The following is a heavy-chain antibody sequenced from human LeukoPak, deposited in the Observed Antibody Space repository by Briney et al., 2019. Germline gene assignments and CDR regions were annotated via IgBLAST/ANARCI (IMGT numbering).Heavy chain of an antibody. Sequence: PGGSLRLSCAASGFTFSSYAMSWVRQAPGKGLEWVSAISGSGGSTYYADSVKGRFTISRDNSKNTLYLQMNSLRAEDTAVYYCARYYDSRGYYEYGMDVWGQGTTVTVSS. D-gene: IGHD3-22*01. CDR1: GFTFSSYA. J-gene: IGHJ6*02. CDR3: ARYYDSRGYYEYGMDV. CDR2: ISGSGGST. V-gene: IGHV3-23*01.